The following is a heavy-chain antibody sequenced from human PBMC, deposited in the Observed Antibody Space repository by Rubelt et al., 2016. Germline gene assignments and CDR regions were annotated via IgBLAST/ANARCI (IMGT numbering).Heavy chain of an antibody. Sequence: VQLVESGGGVVQPGRSLRLSCAASGFTFSSYAMHWVRQAPGKGLEWVAVISYDGSNKYYADSVKGGFTISRDNSKNTLYLQMNSLRAEDTAVYYCARAGVTTADAFDIWGQGTMVTVSS. V-gene: IGHV3-30*04. CDR2: ISYDGSNK. J-gene: IGHJ3*02. CDR1: GFTFSSYA. D-gene: IGHD4-11*01. CDR3: ARAGVTTADAFDI.